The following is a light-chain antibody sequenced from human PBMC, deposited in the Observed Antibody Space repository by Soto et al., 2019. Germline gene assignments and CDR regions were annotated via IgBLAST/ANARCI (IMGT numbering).Light chain of an antibody. V-gene: IGKV1-8*01. Sequence: AIRMTQSPSSFSASTGDRVTITCRASQDISNYLAWYQQEPGKAPKLLIYGASTLQSEVPSRFSGRGTGTDFTLTINCLQSGDFATYYCQQYYTYPFTFGQGTALEIK. CDR3: QQYYTYPFT. CDR2: GAS. J-gene: IGKJ2*01. CDR1: QDISNY.